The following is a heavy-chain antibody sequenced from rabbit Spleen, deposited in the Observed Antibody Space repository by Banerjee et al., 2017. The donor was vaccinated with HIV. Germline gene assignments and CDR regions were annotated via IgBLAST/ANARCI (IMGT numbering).Heavy chain of an antibody. Sequence: QEHLVESGGGLIQPGGSLKLSCKASGFDLSSYGVSWVRQAPGKGLEWIGYIDPVFGITYYASWVNGRFTISSHNAQNTLYLQLNSLTAADTATYFCVREVAAKFNLWGPGTLVTVS. J-gene: IGHJ4*01. CDR1: GFDLSSYG. V-gene: IGHV1S47*01. CDR3: VREVAAKFNL. D-gene: IGHD4-1*01. CDR2: IDPVFGIT.